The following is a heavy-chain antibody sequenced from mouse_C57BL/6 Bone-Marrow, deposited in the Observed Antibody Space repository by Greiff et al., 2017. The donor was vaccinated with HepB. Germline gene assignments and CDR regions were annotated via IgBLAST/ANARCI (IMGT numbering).Heavy chain of an antibody. Sequence: QVHVKQSGAELVRPGTSVKMSCKASGYTFTNYWIGWAKQRPGHGLEWIGDIYPGGGYTNYNEKFKGKATLTADKSSSTAYMQFSSLTSEDSAIYYCARSHYSNYGFAYWGQGTLVTVSA. CDR3: ARSHYSNYGFAY. D-gene: IGHD2-5*01. V-gene: IGHV1-63*01. CDR1: GYTFTNYW. J-gene: IGHJ3*01. CDR2: IYPGGGYT.